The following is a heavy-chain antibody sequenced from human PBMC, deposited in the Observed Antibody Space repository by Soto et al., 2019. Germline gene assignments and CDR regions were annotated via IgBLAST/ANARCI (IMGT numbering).Heavy chain of an antibody. CDR1: GGTFSSYA. D-gene: IGHD2-15*01. CDR2: SIPIFGTA. Sequence: XSVKVSCKASGGTFSSYAISWVRQAPGQGLEWMGGSIPIFGTANYAQKFHGRVTTTADESTSTAYMEPSSPRSEAKAVYYSARDTRYCSGGRCWGYYYGMDVWGQGTTVTVSS. V-gene: IGHV1-69*13. J-gene: IGHJ6*02. CDR3: ARDTRYCSGGRCWGYYYGMDV.